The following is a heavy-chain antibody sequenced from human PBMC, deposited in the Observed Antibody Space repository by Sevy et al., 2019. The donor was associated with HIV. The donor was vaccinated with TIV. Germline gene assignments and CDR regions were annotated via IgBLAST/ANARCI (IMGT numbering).Heavy chain of an antibody. CDR2: IWYDGSNK. CDR3: ARASMATITCDY. V-gene: IGHV3-33*01. J-gene: IGHJ4*02. Sequence: GGSLTLSCAASGFTFSSYGMHWVRQAPGKGLEWVAVIWYDGSNKYYADSVKGRFTISRENSKNTLYLQMNSLRAEDTAVYYCARASMATITCDYWGQGTLVTVSS. CDR1: GFTFSSYG. D-gene: IGHD5-12*01.